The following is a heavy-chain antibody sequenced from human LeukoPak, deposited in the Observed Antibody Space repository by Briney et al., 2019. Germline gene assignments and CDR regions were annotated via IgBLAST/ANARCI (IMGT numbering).Heavy chain of an antibody. CDR1: GGSISSYY. V-gene: IGHV4-59*01. CDR3: ARGGDYYGSGSYYAFDP. CDR2: IYYSGST. J-gene: IGHJ5*02. D-gene: IGHD3-10*01. Sequence: TSETLSLTCTVSGGSISSYYWSWIRQPPGKGLEWIGYIYYSGSTNYNPSLKNRVTISVDTSKNQFSLKLSSVTAADTAVYYCARGGDYYGSGSYYAFDPWGQGTLVTVSS.